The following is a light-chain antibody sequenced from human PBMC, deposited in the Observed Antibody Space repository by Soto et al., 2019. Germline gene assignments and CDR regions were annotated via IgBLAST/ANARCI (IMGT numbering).Light chain of an antibody. CDR1: QSVSSN. V-gene: IGKV3-15*01. J-gene: IGKJ4*01. CDR2: GAS. CDR3: QQYNNWPPPLT. Sequence: EIVMTQSPATLSVSPGERATLSCRASQSVSSNLAWYQQKPGQAPRLLIYGASTRATGIPARFSGSGSGTEFTLTISSLQPEDFAVYYCQQYNNWPPPLTFGGGTKVDIK.